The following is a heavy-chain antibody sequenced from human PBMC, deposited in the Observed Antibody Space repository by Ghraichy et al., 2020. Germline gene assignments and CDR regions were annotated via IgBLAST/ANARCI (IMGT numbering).Heavy chain of an antibody. V-gene: IGHV3-23*01. Sequence: GGSLRLSCAASGFTFSSYAMSWLRQAPGKGLEWVSAISGSGGSTYYADSVKGRFTISRDNSKNTLYLQMNSLRAEDTAVYYCAKAAQYQLLYPYLRVGMDVWGKGTTVTVSS. D-gene: IGHD2-2*02. CDR2: ISGSGGST. J-gene: IGHJ6*04. CDR1: GFTFSSYA. CDR3: AKAAQYQLLYPYLRVGMDV.